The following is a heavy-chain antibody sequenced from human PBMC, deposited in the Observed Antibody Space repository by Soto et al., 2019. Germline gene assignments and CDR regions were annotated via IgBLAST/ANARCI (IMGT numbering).Heavy chain of an antibody. J-gene: IGHJ4*02. CDR2: IVVGSGHT. V-gene: IGHV1-58*01. CDR1: GFTFTNSA. D-gene: IGHD3-22*01. CDR3: AADDMTIVL. Sequence: ASVKVSCKASGFTFTNSAVQWVRQARGKRLEWIGWIVVGSGHTNYAQKFQERVTITRDLSTSTAYMELSSLRFEDTAVYYCAADDMTIVLWGQGTLVTVSS.